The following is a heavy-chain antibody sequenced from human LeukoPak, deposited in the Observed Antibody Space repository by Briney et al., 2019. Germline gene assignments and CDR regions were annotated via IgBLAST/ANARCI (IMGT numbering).Heavy chain of an antibody. CDR2: IRYDGSNK. D-gene: IGHD6-19*01. J-gene: IGHJ4*02. CDR3: ARASSGWAVDLYYFDY. CDR1: GFTFISYG. Sequence: GGSLRLSCAASGFTFISYGMHWVRQAPGKGLEWVAFIRYDGSNKYYADSVKGRFTISRDNSKNTLYLQMNSLRAGDTAVYYCARASSGWAVDLYYFDYWGQGTLVTVSS. V-gene: IGHV3-30*02.